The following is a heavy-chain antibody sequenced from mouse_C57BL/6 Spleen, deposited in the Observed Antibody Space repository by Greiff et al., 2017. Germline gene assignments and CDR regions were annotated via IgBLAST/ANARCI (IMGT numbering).Heavy chain of an antibody. CDR1: GYTFTSYW. CDR3: ARILEH. CDR2: IDPSDSYT. V-gene: IGHV1-59*01. J-gene: IGHJ2*01. Sequence: QVQLQQPGAELVRPGTSVKLSCKASGYTFTSYWMPWVKQRPGQGLEWIGVIDPSDSYTNYNQKFKGKATLTVDTSSSTAYMQLSSLTSEDSAVYYCARILEHWGQGTTLTVSS.